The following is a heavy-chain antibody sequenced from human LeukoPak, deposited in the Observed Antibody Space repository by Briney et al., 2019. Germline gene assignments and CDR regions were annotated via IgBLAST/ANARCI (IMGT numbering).Heavy chain of an antibody. D-gene: IGHD3-3*01. CDR3: ARDSQIWSGYYTGIDI. CDR2: IYYSGST. CDR1: GGSISSYY. Sequence: PSETLSLTCTVSGGSISSYYWGWIRQPPGKGLEWIGYIYYSGSTNYNPSLKSRVTISVDTSKNQFSLKLSSVTAADTAVYYCARDSQIWSGYYTGIDIWGQGTMVTVSS. J-gene: IGHJ3*02. V-gene: IGHV4-59*01.